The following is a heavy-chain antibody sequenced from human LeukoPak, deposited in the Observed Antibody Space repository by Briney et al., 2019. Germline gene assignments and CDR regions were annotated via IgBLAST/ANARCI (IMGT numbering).Heavy chain of an antibody. CDR2: ISSSGTIV. D-gene: IGHD1-26*01. CDR3: ARDRIVGGRPSLDY. J-gene: IGHJ4*02. V-gene: IGHV3-48*03. CDR1: GFTYNGYE. Sequence: PGGSVRLSCAASGFTYNGYEMKWVRQAPGKGVEWVSYISSSGTIVYYADFVKGRFPISRDNAKNSLFLQMNSLRAEDTAVYYCARDRIVGGRPSLDYWGLGTLVTVSS.